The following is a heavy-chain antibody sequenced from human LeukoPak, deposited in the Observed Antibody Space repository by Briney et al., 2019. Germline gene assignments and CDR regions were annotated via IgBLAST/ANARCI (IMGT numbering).Heavy chain of an antibody. CDR3: ATSGGPLNWFDP. V-gene: IGHV4-34*01. CDR1: GGSFSGYY. J-gene: IGHJ5*02. Sequence: SETLSLTCAVYGGSFSGYYWGWIRPSPGKGLEWIGEINHSGSTSYNPSLKSRVTISIDTSKNQFSLKLSSVTAADTAVYYCATSGGPLNWFDPWGQGTLVTVSS. CDR2: INHSGST.